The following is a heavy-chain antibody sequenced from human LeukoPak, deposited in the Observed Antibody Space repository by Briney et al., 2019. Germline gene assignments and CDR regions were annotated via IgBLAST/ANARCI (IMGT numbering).Heavy chain of an antibody. Sequence: ASVKVSCKASGYTFTNFDVNWVRQATGQGLEWMGWMNPNSGNTVYAQKFQDRVTMTRSTSISTAYMELSSLTSEDTAVYYCARGESEKLLYGYYYYPMDVWGQGTTVTVSS. D-gene: IGHD2-21*01. CDR1: GYTFTNFD. J-gene: IGHJ6*02. V-gene: IGHV1-8*01. CDR3: ARGESEKLLYGYYYYPMDV. CDR2: MNPNSGNT.